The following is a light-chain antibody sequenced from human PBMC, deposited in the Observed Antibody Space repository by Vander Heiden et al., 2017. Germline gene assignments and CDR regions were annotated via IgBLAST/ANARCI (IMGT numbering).Light chain of an antibody. Sequence: QSVLTQPPSVSGAPGQTVTTSCTGSSSNIGAGYDVHWYQQLPGTAPKLLIYGNTDRPSGVPDRFSGSKSGTSASLAITGLQAADEADYYCQSYDSSLSVVLFGGGTKLTVL. J-gene: IGLJ2*01. CDR3: QSYDSSLSVVL. CDR2: GNT. V-gene: IGLV1-40*01. CDR1: SSNIGAGYD.